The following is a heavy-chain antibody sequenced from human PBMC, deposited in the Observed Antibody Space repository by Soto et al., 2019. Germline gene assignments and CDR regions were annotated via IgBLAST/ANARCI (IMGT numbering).Heavy chain of an antibody. J-gene: IGHJ1*01. V-gene: IGHV1-46*03. CDR2: INPSGGST. D-gene: IGHD3-22*01. CDR1: GYTFTSYY. Sequence: ASVKVSCKASGYTFTSYYMHWVRQAPGQGLEGMGIINPSGGSTSYAQKFQGRVTMTRDTSTSTVYMELSSLRSEDTAVYYCARDAAGRITMIVVVPSDAEYFQHWGQGTLVTVSS. CDR3: ARDAAGRITMIVVVPSDAEYFQH.